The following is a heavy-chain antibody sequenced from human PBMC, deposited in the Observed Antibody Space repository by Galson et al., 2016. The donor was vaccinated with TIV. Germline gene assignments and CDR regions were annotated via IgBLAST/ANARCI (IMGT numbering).Heavy chain of an antibody. J-gene: IGHJ2*01. Sequence: ETLSLTCPVSGDSIIKTSHSWSWVRQPPGKGLEWIAYIHSSGNTNYNPSLKSRVTISLDTSKNQFSLNLTSVTAADTAMYYFARGIMVRGVALYWFFDLWCRGTLVTVSS. V-gene: IGHV4-61*01. D-gene: IGHD3-10*01. CDR3: ARGIMVRGVALYWFFDL. CDR1: GDSIIKTSHS. CDR2: IHSSGNT.